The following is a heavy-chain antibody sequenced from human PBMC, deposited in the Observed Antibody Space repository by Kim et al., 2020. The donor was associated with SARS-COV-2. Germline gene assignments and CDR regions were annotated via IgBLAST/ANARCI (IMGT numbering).Heavy chain of an antibody. Sequence: SETLSLTCAVYGGSFSGYYWSWIRQPPGKGLEWIGEINHSGSTNYNPSLKSRVTISVDTSKNQFSLKLSSVTAADTAVYYCARGKGAGYFDLWGRGTLVTVSS. V-gene: IGHV4-34*01. J-gene: IGHJ2*01. CDR1: GGSFSGYY. CDR3: ARGKGAGYFDL. CDR2: INHSGST.